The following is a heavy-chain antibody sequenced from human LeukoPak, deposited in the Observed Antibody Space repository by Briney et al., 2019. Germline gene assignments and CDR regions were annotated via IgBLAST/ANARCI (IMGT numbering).Heavy chain of an antibody. CDR3: ARETTYDFWSGHRLAGYNWFDP. CDR2: IYTSGST. D-gene: IGHD3-3*01. J-gene: IGHJ5*02. Sequence: SQTLSLTCTVSGGSISSGSYYWSWIRQPAGKGLEWIGRIYTSGSTNCNPSLKSRVTISVDTSKNQFSLKLSSVTAADTAVYYCARETTYDFWSGHRLAGYNWFDPWGQGTLVTVSS. V-gene: IGHV4-61*02. CDR1: GGSISSGSYY.